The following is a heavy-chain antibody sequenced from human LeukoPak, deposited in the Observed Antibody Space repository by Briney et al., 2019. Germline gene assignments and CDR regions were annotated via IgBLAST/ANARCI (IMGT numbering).Heavy chain of an antibody. D-gene: IGHD3-22*01. V-gene: IGHV3-48*01. Sequence: PGGSLRLSCAASGFTFSISEMNWVRQAPGKGLEWVSYISSSSITIYYADSVKGRFTISRDNAKNSLYLQMNSLRAEDTAVYYCARDPIAYYYDSSGYPNLNWFDPWGQGTLVTVSS. CDR3: ARDPIAYYYDSSGYPNLNWFDP. CDR2: ISSSSITI. CDR1: GFTFSISE. J-gene: IGHJ5*02.